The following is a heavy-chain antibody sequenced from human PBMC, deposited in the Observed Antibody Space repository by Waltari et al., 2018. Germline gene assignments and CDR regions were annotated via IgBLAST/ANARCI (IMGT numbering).Heavy chain of an antibody. J-gene: IGHJ6*02. CDR3: ATKNLRGDSYGMDV. CDR1: GYTLTALS. Sequence: VSCKVSGYTLTALSMHWVRQAPGKGLEWMGGFDPEDGETIYAQKFQGRVTMTEDTSTDTAYMELSSLRSEDTAVYYCATKNLRGDSYGMDVWGQGTTVTVSS. V-gene: IGHV1-24*01. D-gene: IGHD2-21*02. CDR2: FDPEDGET.